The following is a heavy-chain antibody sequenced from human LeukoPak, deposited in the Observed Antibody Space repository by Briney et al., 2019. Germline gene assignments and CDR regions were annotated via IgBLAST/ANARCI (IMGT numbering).Heavy chain of an antibody. Sequence: PSETLSLTCAVSGGSISSGGYSWSWIRQPPGKGLEWIGYIYYSGSTNYNPSLKSRVTISVDTSKNQFSLKLSSVTAADTAVYYCARSQVAGLTFDYWGQGTLVTVSS. CDR2: IYYSGST. D-gene: IGHD6-19*01. V-gene: IGHV4-61*08. CDR1: GGSISSGGYS. CDR3: ARSQVAGLTFDY. J-gene: IGHJ4*02.